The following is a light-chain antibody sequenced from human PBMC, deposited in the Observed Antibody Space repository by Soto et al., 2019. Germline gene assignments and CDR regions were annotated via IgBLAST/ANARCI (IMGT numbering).Light chain of an antibody. CDR3: QQYYSTPPT. J-gene: IGKJ2*01. CDR2: WAS. V-gene: IGKV4-1*01. CDR1: QSVLYSSNNKNY. Sequence: DIVMTQSPDSLAVSLGERATINCKSSQSVLYSSNNKNYLAWYQQKPGQPPKLLIYWASTRESGVPDRFSGSGSGTDFTLTISNLQAEDVAHYYCQQYYSTPPTFGQGTKLEIK.